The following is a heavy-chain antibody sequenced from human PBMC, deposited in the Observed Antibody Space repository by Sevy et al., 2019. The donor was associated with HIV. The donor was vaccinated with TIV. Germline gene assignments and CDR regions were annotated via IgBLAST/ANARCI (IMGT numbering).Heavy chain of an antibody. CDR1: GFTFGEYS. V-gene: IGHV3-49*03. Sequence: GGSLRLSCTDSGFTFGEYSMSWFRQAPGKGLEWVSFIRSEVYGGTTEYAASVKGRFTISRDDSKSIAYLQMSSLKTEDTAVYYCTRGRRVYADYGVDCWGQGTLVTVSS. J-gene: IGHJ4*02. CDR3: TRGRRVYADYGVDC. CDR2: IRSEVYGGTT. D-gene: IGHD4-17*01.